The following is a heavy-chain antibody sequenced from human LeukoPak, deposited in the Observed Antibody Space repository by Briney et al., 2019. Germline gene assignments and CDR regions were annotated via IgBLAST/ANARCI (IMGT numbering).Heavy chain of an antibody. CDR2: LIPIFGTA. J-gene: IGHJ5*02. D-gene: IGHD4-17*01. CDR1: GGTFSSYA. Sequence: SVKVSCKASGGTFSSYASSWVRQAPGQELEWMGGLIPIFGTANYAQKFQGRVTITADESTSTAYMELSSLRSEDTAVYYCARGGRDYAQPDAVGVYWFDPWGQGTLVTVSS. V-gene: IGHV1-69*01. CDR3: ARGGRDYAQPDAVGVYWFDP.